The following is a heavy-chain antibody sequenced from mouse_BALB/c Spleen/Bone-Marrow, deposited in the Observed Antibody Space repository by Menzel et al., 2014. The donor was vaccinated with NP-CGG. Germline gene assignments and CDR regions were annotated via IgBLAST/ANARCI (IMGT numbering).Heavy chain of an antibody. Sequence: EVMLVESGGGLVQPGGSLKLSCAASGFDFSGYWMSWVRQAPGKGLEWIGEINPDSSTINYTPSLKDRFIISRDNAKNTLYLQMSKVRSEDSALYYCARLGYYGGFAYWGQGTLVTVSA. CDR1: GFDFSGYW. CDR3: ARLGYYGGFAY. D-gene: IGHD2-3*01. CDR2: INPDSSTI. V-gene: IGHV4-1*02. J-gene: IGHJ3*01.